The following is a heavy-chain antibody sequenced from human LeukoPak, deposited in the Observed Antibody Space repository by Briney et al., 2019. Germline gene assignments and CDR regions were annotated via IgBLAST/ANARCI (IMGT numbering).Heavy chain of an antibody. V-gene: IGHV4-30-2*01. D-gene: IGHD2-2*01. CDR3: ARVRGDCGSTTCYDFDY. CDR1: GGSISTNGYY. CDR2: IYYSGDT. J-gene: IGHJ4*02. Sequence: SETLSLTCTVSGGSISTNGYYWSWIRQPPGKGLEWIGYIYYSGDTYYNPSLPSLKSRVTISVDRSRNQFSLKLSSVTAADTALYYCARVRGDCGSTTCYDFDYWGQGTLVTVSS.